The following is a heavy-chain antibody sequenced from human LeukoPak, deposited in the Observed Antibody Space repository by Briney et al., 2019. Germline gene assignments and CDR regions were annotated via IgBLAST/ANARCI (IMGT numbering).Heavy chain of an antibody. CDR2: IRSKGYGGTT. CDR3: TRGKGDQGWY. CDR1: GFTFGDYA. D-gene: IGHD2-15*01. J-gene: IGHJ4*02. V-gene: IGHV3-49*03. Sequence: GGSLRLSCTASGFTFGDYAMSWFRQAPGKGLEWVGFIRSKGYGGTTVYAASVKGRFTISRDDSKSIAYLQMNSLKTEDTAVYYCTRGKGDQGWYWGQGTLVTVSS.